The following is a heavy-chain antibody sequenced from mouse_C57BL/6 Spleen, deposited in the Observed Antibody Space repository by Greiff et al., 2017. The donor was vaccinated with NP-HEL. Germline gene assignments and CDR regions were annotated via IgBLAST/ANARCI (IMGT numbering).Heavy chain of an antibody. V-gene: IGHV3-6*01. J-gene: IGHJ1*03. CDR2: ISYDGSN. Sequence: EVKLQESGPGLVKPSQSLSLTCSVTGYSITSGYYWNWIRQFPGNNLEWMGYISYDGSNNYNPSLKNRISITRDTSKNQFFLKLNSVTTEDTATYYCARKGSSSYGYFDVWGTGTTVTVSS. CDR1: GYSITSGYY. D-gene: IGHD1-1*01. CDR3: ARKGSSSYGYFDV.